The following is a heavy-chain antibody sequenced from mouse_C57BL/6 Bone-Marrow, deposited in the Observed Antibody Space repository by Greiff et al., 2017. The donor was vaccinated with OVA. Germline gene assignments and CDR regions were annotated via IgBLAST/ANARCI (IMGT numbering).Heavy chain of an antibody. CDR1: GYTFTSYW. V-gene: IGHV1-59*01. CDR3: ASWSFFDY. J-gene: IGHJ2*01. Sequence: QVQLQQPGAELVRPGTSVKLSCKASGYTFTSYWMPWVKQRPGQGLEWIGVIDPSDSYTNYNQKFKGKATLTVDTSSSTAYMQLSSLTSEDSAVYYCASWSFFDYWGQGTTLTVSS. CDR2: IDPSDSYT.